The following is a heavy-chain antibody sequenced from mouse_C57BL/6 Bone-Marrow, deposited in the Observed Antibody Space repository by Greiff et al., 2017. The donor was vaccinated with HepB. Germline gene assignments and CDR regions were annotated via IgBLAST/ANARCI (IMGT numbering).Heavy chain of an antibody. CDR2: INPYNGGT. D-gene: IGHD1-1*01. V-gene: IGHV1-19*01. J-gene: IGHJ2*01. CDR1: GYTFTDYY. CDR3: ARGDYGSFDY. Sequence: EVKLMESGPVLVKPGASVKMSCKASGYTFTDYYMNWVKQSHGKSLEWIGVINPYNGGTSYNQKFKGKATLTVDKSSSTAYMELNSLTSEDSAVYYCARGDYGSFDYWGQGTTLTVSS.